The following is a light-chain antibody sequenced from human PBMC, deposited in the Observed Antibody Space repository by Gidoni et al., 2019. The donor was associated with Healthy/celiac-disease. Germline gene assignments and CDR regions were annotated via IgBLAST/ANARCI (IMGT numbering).Light chain of an antibody. J-gene: IGKJ2*01. CDR3: QQSYSTPYT. V-gene: IGKV1-39*01. Sequence: DIQLTQSPSSLSASVGDRVTITCRASQSISSYLKWYQKKPGKAPKLLIYAASSLQSGVPSRFSGSGSGTDFTLTISSLQPEDFATDYCQQSYSTPYTFGQGTKLEIK. CDR2: AAS. CDR1: QSISSY.